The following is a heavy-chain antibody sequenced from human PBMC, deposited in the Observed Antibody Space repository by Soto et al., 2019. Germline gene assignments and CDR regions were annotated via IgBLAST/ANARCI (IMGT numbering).Heavy chain of an antibody. CDR1: GFSLSTSGVG. CDR2: IWWDDNK. Sequence: QITLKESGPTLVKPTQTLTLTCTFSGFSLSTSGVGVGWIRQPPGKALEWLTLIWWDDNKRYNPSLNSRLTTTXDXXKNQVVLTMTNMDPVDTGTFYCAHTSSGNYYWFDSWGQGTLVTVSS. J-gene: IGHJ5*01. V-gene: IGHV2-5*02. D-gene: IGHD3-22*01. CDR3: AHTSSGNYYWFDS.